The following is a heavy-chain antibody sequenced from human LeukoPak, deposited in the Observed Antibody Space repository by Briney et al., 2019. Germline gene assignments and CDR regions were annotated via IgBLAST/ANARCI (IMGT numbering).Heavy chain of an antibody. V-gene: IGHV4-34*01. D-gene: IGHD3-10*01. J-gene: IGHJ5*02. CDR2: INHSGST. CDR1: GGSFSGYY. CDR3: AIVYHGIYGSGSYYKDWFDP. Sequence: SETLSLTCAVYGGSFSGYYWSWIRQPPGKGLEWIVEINHSGSTNYNPSLKSRVTISVDTSKNQFSLKLSSVIAADTAVYYCAIVYHGIYGSGSYYKDWFDPWGQGTLVTVSS.